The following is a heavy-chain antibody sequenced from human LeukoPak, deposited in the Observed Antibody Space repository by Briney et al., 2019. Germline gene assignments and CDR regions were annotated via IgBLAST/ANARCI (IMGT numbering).Heavy chain of an antibody. Sequence: ASVKVSCKASGYTLTSYDINWVRQAPGQGLEWMGWMNPNSDNTAYAQEFQGRVTMTRNTSINTGYMELSSLRSEDTAVYYCARGKTMVTSAFDIWGQGTLVTVSS. CDR1: GYTLTSYD. CDR2: MNPNSDNT. J-gene: IGHJ3*02. CDR3: ARGKTMVTSAFDI. D-gene: IGHD5-18*01. V-gene: IGHV1-8*01.